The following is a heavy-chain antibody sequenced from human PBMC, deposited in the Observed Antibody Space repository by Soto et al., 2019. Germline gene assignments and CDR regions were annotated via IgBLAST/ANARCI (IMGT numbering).Heavy chain of an antibody. CDR1: GGTFSSYA. CDR2: IIPIFGTE. Sequence: GASVKVSCKASGGTFSSYAISWVRQAPGQGLEWMGGIIPIFGTENYAQKFQGRVTITADESTSTAYMELSSLRYEDTAVYYCARALDSSGYYPLDYWGHGTLVTVSS. CDR3: ARALDSSGYYPLDY. D-gene: IGHD3-22*01. V-gene: IGHV1-69*13. J-gene: IGHJ4*01.